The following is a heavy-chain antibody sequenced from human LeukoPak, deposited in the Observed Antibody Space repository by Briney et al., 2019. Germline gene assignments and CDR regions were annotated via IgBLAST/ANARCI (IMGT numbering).Heavy chain of an antibody. Sequence: PGGSLRLSCAASGFTFSSYAMSWVRQAPGKGLEWVSGISNSGGGRDYADSVRGRFTISRDNSKNTLFLQMNSLRAEDTAVYYCAKAGCSSNTCYDAFDIWGQGTMVTVSS. CDR1: GFTFSSYA. J-gene: IGHJ3*02. CDR3: AKAGCSSNTCYDAFDI. V-gene: IGHV3-23*01. D-gene: IGHD2-2*01. CDR2: ISNSGGGR.